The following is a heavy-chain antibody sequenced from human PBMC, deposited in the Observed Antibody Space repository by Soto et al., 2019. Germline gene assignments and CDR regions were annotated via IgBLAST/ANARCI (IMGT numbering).Heavy chain of an antibody. CDR3: AKGLAYCGGDCYSHFDL. V-gene: IGHV3-30*18. CDR1: GFTFSSYG. D-gene: IGHD2-21*02. CDR2: ISYDGSNK. Sequence: HPGGSLRLSCAASGFTFSSYGMHWVRQAPGKGLEWVAVISYDGSNKYYADPVKGRFTISRDNSKNTLYLQMNSLRAEDTAVYYCAKGLAYCGGDCYSHFDLWGRGTLVTVSS. J-gene: IGHJ2*01.